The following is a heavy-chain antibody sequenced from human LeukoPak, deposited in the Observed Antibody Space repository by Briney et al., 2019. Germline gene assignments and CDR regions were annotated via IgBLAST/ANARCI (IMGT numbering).Heavy chain of an antibody. V-gene: IGHV3-23*01. J-gene: IGHJ4*01. CDR1: GFTFSNSA. CDR2: LSGSGITT. CDR3: AKGIYSSGWSYFDY. D-gene: IGHD6-19*01. Sequence: GGSLRLSCAASGFTFSNSAMSRVRQAPGKGLEWVSTLSGSGITTYYADSVKGRFTISRDNSKNTLYLQMNSLRAEDTAVYYCAKGIYSSGWSYFDYWSHGTLVTVSS.